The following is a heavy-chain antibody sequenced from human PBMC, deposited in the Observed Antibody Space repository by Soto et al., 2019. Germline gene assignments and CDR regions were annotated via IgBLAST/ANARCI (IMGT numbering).Heavy chain of an antibody. CDR3: ARDLDYRVEDG. Sequence: QVQLQESGPGLVKPSGTLSLTCAVSGGSMSSRDWWSWVRQPPGKGLEWIGGIYHSCYTHYNPSLQGRGTISIDKSKNQFSLKMTAVTAADTAVYYCARDLDYRVEDGWGQGTLVTVSS. CDR1: GGSMSSRDW. CDR2: IYHSCYT. D-gene: IGHD3-9*01. V-gene: IGHV4-4*02. J-gene: IGHJ4*02.